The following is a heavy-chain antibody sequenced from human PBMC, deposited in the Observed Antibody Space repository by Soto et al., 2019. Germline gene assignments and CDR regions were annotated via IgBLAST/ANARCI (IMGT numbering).Heavy chain of an antibody. V-gene: IGHV3-23*01. Sequence: GGSLRLSCAASGFTFSSYAMSWVRQAPGKGLEWVSAISGSGGSTYYADSVKGRFTISRDNSKNTLYLQMNSLRAEDTAVYYCAKAPRWAVVVTAIAHWGQGTLVTVSS. CDR2: ISGSGGST. CDR3: AKAPRWAVVVTAIAH. CDR1: GFTFSSYA. D-gene: IGHD2-21*02. J-gene: IGHJ4*02.